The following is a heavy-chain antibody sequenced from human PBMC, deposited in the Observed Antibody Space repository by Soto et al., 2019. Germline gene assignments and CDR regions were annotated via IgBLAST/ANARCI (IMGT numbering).Heavy chain of an antibody. CDR1: GGSISSSSYY. J-gene: IGHJ4*02. D-gene: IGHD2-15*01. Sequence: QLQLQESGPGLVKPSETLSLTCTVSGGSISSSSYYWGWIRQPPGKGLEWIGSIYYSGSTYYNPSLKSRATISVDTSKNQFSLRLSSVTAADTAVYYCARHTPAISISDHWGQGTLVTVSS. CDR2: IYYSGST. V-gene: IGHV4-39*01. CDR3: ARHTPAISISDH.